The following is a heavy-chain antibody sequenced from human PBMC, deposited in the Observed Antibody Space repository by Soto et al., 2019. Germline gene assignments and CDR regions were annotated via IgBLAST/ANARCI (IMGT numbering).Heavy chain of an antibody. CDR1: GFTVSSNS. D-gene: IGHD3-22*01. J-gene: IGHJ3*02. V-gene: IGHV3-53*01. Sequence: EVPLVESGGGLIQPGGSLRLSCAASGFTVSSNSMSWVRQAPGKGLEWVSVIYSGGSTYYADSVKGRFTISRDNSKNTLYLQMNSLRAEDTAVYYCARNYDSTAGGAFDIWGQGTMVTVSS. CDR3: ARNYDSTAGGAFDI. CDR2: IYSGGST.